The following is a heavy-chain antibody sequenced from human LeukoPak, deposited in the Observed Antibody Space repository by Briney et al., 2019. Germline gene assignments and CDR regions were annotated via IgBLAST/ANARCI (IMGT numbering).Heavy chain of an antibody. CDR3: AKEASGYSSSWYFDY. CDR1: GFTFSSYG. J-gene: IGHJ4*02. D-gene: IGHD6-13*01. CDR2: ISYDGSNK. Sequence: GGSPRLSCAASGFTFSSYGMHWVRQAPGKGLEWVAVISYDGSNKYCADSVKGRFTISRDNSKNTLYLQMNSLRAEDTAVYYCAKEASGYSSSWYFDYRGQGTLVTVSS. V-gene: IGHV3-30*18.